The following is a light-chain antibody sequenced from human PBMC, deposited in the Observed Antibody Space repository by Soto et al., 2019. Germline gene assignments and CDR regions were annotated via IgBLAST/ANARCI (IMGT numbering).Light chain of an antibody. Sequence: DIQMTQSTSSLSASVRDRVTITCRASQSIRSHLNWYQERPGKAPKLLIYAASSLQSGVPSRFSGTGSGTDFTLTISSLQPEDFATYYCQQSYNPPYTFGQGTKLEIK. J-gene: IGKJ2*01. CDR2: AAS. CDR3: QQSYNPPYT. V-gene: IGKV1-39*01. CDR1: QSIRSH.